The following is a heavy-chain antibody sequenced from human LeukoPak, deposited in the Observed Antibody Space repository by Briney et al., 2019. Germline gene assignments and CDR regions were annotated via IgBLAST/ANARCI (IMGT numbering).Heavy chain of an antibody. Sequence: GGSLRLSCAASGFIFSSYGMHWVRQASGKGLEWVAVIWYDGSNKYYADSVKGRFTISRDNFNNTSYLQMNSLRAEDTALYYCARVHGSGMDVWGQGTTVTVSS. J-gene: IGHJ6*02. D-gene: IGHD3-10*01. CDR2: IWYDGSNK. CDR3: ARVHGSGMDV. V-gene: IGHV3-33*01. CDR1: GFIFSSYG.